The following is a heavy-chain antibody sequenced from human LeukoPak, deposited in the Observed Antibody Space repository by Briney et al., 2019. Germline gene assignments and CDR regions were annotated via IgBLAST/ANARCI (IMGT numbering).Heavy chain of an antibody. J-gene: IGHJ4*02. CDR3: ARLIPTYYYGSGSRGRFDY. Sequence: SETLSLTCAVYGGSFSGYYWSWIRQPPGKGLEWIGEINHSGSTNYNPSLKSRVTISVDTSKNQFALKLSSVTAADTAVYYCARLIPTYYYGSGSRGRFDYWGQGTLVTVSS. D-gene: IGHD3-10*01. V-gene: IGHV4-34*01. CDR2: INHSGST. CDR1: GGSFSGYY.